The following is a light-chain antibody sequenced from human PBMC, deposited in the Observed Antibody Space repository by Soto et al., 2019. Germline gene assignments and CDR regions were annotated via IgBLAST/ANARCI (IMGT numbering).Light chain of an antibody. Sequence: EMVLTQSPGTLSLSPGDRATLSCRASQSVSNDYVAWVQQKPGQAPRLLIYGASSRATGIPDRFSGSGSGTEFTLTISSLQSEDFAVYFCHQYNKWPPYTFGQGTRLEIK. V-gene: IGKV3D-15*01. CDR3: HQYNKWPPYT. J-gene: IGKJ5*01. CDR2: GAS. CDR1: QSVSND.